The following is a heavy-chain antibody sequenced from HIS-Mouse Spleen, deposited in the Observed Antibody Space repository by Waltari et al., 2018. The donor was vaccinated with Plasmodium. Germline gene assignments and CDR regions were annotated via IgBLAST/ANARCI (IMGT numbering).Heavy chain of an antibody. Sequence: EVQLVESGGGLVRPGGSLRLSCAASGFTFSSYSMNWVGRAPGKGLEWVSYISSSSSTIYYADSVKGRFTISRDNAKNSLYLQMNSLRAEDTAVYYCARVNSGSYYWFDPWGQGTLVTVSS. CDR1: GFTFSSYS. CDR3: ARVNSGSYYWFDP. CDR2: ISSSSSTI. V-gene: IGHV3-48*01. D-gene: IGHD1-26*01. J-gene: IGHJ5*02.